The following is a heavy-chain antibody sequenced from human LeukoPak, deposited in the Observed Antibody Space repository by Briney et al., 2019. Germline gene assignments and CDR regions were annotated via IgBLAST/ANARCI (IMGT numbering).Heavy chain of an antibody. CDR3: ARSGPVYYVVGRELRY. D-gene: IGHD3-10*01. Sequence: SETLSLTCSVSGASISSYYWGWIRQPPGKGLEWIGSIYYSGSTYYNPSLKSRVTISVDTSKNQFSLKLSSVTAADTAVYYCARSGPVYYVVGRELRYWGQGTLVTVSS. CDR1: GASISSYY. J-gene: IGHJ4*02. V-gene: IGHV4-39*07. CDR2: IYYSGST.